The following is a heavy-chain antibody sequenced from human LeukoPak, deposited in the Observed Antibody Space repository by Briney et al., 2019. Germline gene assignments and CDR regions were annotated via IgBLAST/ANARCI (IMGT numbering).Heavy chain of an antibody. CDR1: GLTVSSNY. V-gene: IGHV3-66*01. J-gene: IGHJ4*02. D-gene: IGHD5-12*01. CDR2: IYSGSST. Sequence: GGSLRLSCAASGLTVSSNYMSWVRQAPGKGLEWVSLIYSGSSTYYADSVKGRFTISRDKSKNTLYLQMSSLRVEDTAVYYCAMGAIVATIHYWGQGTLVTVSS. CDR3: AMGAIVATIHY.